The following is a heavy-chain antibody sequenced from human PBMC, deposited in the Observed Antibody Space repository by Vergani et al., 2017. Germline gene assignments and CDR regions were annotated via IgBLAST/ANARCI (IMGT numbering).Heavy chain of an antibody. CDR1: GYTFTGYY. J-gene: IGHJ1*01. Sequence: QVQLVQSGAEVKKPGASVKVSCKASGYTFTGYYMHWVRQAPGQGLEWKGWINPNSGGTNYAQKFQGRVTMTRDTSISTAYMELSRLRSDDTAVYYCARDYYDSSGRKYFQHWGQGTLVTVSS. V-gene: IGHV1-2*02. CDR2: INPNSGGT. CDR3: ARDYYDSSGRKYFQH. D-gene: IGHD3-22*01.